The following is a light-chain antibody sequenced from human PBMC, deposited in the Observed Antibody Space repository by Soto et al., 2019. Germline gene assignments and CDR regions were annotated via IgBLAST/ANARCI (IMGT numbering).Light chain of an antibody. CDR2: RNS. CDR3: AEWDDSLSGVV. V-gene: IGLV1-47*01. CDR1: SSNIGINY. Sequence: QSVLTQPPSASGTPGQRVTISCSGSSSNIGINYVYWYQQLPGTVPQLLIYRNSERPSGVPDRFSGSKSGTSASLAISGLRSEDESDYYCAEWDDSLSGVVFGGGTKVTVL. J-gene: IGLJ2*01.